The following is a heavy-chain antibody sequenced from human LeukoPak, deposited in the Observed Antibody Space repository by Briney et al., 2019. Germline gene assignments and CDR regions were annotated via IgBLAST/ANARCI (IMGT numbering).Heavy chain of an antibody. CDR2: ISGSGDRI. CDR3: ASIPTYYFESSRDY. D-gene: IGHD3-22*01. J-gene: IGHJ4*02. V-gene: IGHV3-23*01. Sequence: GGSLRLSCAASGFTFSSYTMSWVRQAPGKGLEWVSSISGSGDRIYYADSVKGRFTISRDNSKNTVYVQMNSLRAEDTAVYYCASIPTYYFESSRDYWGQGTLVTVSS. CDR1: GFTFSSYT.